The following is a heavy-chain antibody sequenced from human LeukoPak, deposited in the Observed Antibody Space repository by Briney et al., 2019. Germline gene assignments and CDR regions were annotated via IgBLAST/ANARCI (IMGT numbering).Heavy chain of an antibody. D-gene: IGHD5-18*01. V-gene: IGHV1-24*01. CDR3: ATGPTWIQSYYFDY. Sequence: ASVTVSCKVSGYTLTELSMHWVRQAPGKGVEWMGGFYPEDGETIYAQTFQGRVTMTEDTSTDTAYMELSSLRSEDTAVYYCATGPTWIQSYYFDYWGQGPLVTVSS. CDR2: FYPEDGET. CDR1: GYTLTELS. J-gene: IGHJ4*02.